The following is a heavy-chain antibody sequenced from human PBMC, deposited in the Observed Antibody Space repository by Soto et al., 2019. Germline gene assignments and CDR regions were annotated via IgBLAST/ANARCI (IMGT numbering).Heavy chain of an antibody. Sequence: ASVKVSCKASGYTFTSYGISWVRQAPGQGLEWMGWISAYNGNTNYAQKRQGRVTMTTDTSTSTAYMELRRMRSDDTDVYYCARDPRIAARLRRGYYYYGMDVWRQRTTVTVCS. V-gene: IGHV1-18*04. CDR2: ISAYNGNT. CDR3: ARDPRIAARLRRGYYYYGMDV. CDR1: GYTFTSYG. J-gene: IGHJ6*02. D-gene: IGHD6-6*01.